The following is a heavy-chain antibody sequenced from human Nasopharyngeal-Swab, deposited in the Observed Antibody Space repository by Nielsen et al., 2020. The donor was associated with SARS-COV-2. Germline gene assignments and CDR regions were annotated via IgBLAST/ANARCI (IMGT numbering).Heavy chain of an antibody. Sequence: WLRQAPGQGLEWMGGFDPEDGETIYAQKFQGRVTMTEDTSTDTAYMELSSLRSEDTAVYYCATAGPAATDYYYMDVWGKGTTVTVSS. D-gene: IGHD2-2*01. CDR2: FDPEDGET. CDR3: ATAGPAATDYYYMDV. J-gene: IGHJ6*03. V-gene: IGHV1-24*01.